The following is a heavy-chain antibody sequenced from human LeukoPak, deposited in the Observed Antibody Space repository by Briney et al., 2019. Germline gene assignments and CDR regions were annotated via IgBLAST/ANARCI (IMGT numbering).Heavy chain of an antibody. V-gene: IGHV3-74*01. CDR1: GFTFSSYW. D-gene: IGHD2-21*01. CDR3: ARDVWGDRDSYFDS. J-gene: IGHJ4*02. CDR2: ISTGGSST. Sequence: GGSLRLSCAASGFTFSSYWMHWVRQVPGKGLVWVSRISTGGSSTSYGGSVQGRFTISRDNANNTLYLQMNSLRDEDTAVYYCARDVWGDRDSYFDSWGQGTLVTVSS.